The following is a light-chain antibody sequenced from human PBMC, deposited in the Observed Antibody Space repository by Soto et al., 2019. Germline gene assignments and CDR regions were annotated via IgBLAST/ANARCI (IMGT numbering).Light chain of an antibody. Sequence: QSALSQAASVSGSPGQSITISCTGTSSDVGSYNFVSWYQQHPGKAPKLLIYEVTKRPSGVSTRFSGAKSGNTASLTISGRQDEDEAGYYCCTYAGLSTLWVFGGGTKLTVL. V-gene: IGLV2-23*02. CDR1: SSDVGSYNF. J-gene: IGLJ3*02. CDR2: EVT. CDR3: CTYAGLSTLWV.